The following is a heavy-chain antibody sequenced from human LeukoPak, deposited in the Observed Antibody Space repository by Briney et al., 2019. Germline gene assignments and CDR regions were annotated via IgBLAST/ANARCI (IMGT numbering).Heavy chain of an antibody. Sequence: GASVKVSCKASGYTFTSYYMHWVRQAPRQGLEWMGIINPSGGSTSYAQKFQGRVTMTRDTSTSTVYMELSSLRSEDTAVYYCARDQAYSSSSLYYFDYWGQGTLVTVSS. CDR1: GYTFTSYY. J-gene: IGHJ4*02. CDR3: ARDQAYSSSSLYYFDY. V-gene: IGHV1-46*01. CDR2: INPSGGST. D-gene: IGHD6-6*01.